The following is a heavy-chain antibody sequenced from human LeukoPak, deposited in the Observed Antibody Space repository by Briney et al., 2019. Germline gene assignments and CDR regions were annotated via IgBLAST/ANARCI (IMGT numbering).Heavy chain of an antibody. CDR1: GFTVSSNY. CDR2: MYSDGDT. CDR3: ARGEGGILATPEDC. V-gene: IGHV3-53*01. Sequence: PGGSLRLSCAASGFTVSSNYMSWVRQAPGKGPEWVSVMYSDGDTYYAGSVKGRFTISRSNSKNTLYLQMNSLRPEDTAVYYCARGEGGILATPEDCWGQGTLVTVSS. J-gene: IGHJ4*02. D-gene: IGHD1-14*01.